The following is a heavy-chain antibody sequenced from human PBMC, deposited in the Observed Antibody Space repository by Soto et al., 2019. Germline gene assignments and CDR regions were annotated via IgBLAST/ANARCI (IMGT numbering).Heavy chain of an antibody. Sequence: LRLSCAASEFTFSSYGMHWVRQAPGKGLEWVAVIWYDGSNKYYADSVKGRFTISRDNSKNTLYLQMNSLRAEDTAVYYCAREGCSGGSCYGIDYWGQGTLVTVSS. D-gene: IGHD2-15*01. V-gene: IGHV3-33*01. J-gene: IGHJ4*02. CDR1: EFTFSSYG. CDR3: AREGCSGGSCYGIDY. CDR2: IWYDGSNK.